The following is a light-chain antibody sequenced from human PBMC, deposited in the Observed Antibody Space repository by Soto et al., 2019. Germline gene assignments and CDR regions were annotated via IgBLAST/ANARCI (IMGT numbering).Light chain of an antibody. CDR3: CLNVGSRTCV. CDR1: VGL. Sequence: QSALSQPASVSWYPGQWITIYCTGIVGLVSWYQQHPGKVPKLIIYDDTKRPSGVSSRFSGSKVGITASLTISALQTEDEADYFCCLNVGSRTCVFATGTKGTV. CDR2: DDT. J-gene: IGLJ1*01. V-gene: IGLV2-23*01.